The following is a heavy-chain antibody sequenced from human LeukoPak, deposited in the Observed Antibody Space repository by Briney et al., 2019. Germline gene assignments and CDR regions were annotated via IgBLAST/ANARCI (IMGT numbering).Heavy chain of an antibody. D-gene: IGHD1-26*01. J-gene: IGHJ4*02. Sequence: GGSLRLSCAASGFTFSSYGMHWVRQAPGKGLEWVAFIRYDGSNKYYADSVKGRFTISRGNSKNTLYPQMNSLRAEDTAVYYCAKDSGSREPYFDYWGQGTLVTVSS. CDR3: AKDSGSREPYFDY. V-gene: IGHV3-30*02. CDR2: IRYDGSNK. CDR1: GFTFSSYG.